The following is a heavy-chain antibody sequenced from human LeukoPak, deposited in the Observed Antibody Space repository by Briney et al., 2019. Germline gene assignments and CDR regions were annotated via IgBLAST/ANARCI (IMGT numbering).Heavy chain of an antibody. CDR2: IHASGNT. Sequence: SETLSLTCTVSGGSITSSYWSWIRQSAGKGLEWIGRIHASGNTKFDPSLKSRVTMSVDTSKNQFSLKLTSVTAADTAVYYCARGTYDLNYWGQGILVTVSS. V-gene: IGHV4-4*07. CDR3: ARGTYDLNY. CDR1: GGSITSSY. D-gene: IGHD5-12*01. J-gene: IGHJ4*02.